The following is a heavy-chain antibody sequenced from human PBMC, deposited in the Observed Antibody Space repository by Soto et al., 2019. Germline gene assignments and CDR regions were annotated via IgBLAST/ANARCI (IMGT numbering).Heavy chain of an antibody. V-gene: IGHV3-15*01. D-gene: IGHD5-12*01. Sequence: EVQLVESGGGLVKPGGSLRLSCAASGFTFSNAWMTWVRQAPGKGLAWVGRVKSKTDGGTIDYAAPVKDRFTISRDDSKNTLYLQMNSLKTEATAVYYCIGTYSGSSMRFDYWGQGTLVTVSS. CDR2: VKSKTDGGTI. CDR3: IGTYSGSSMRFDY. CDR1: GFTFSNAW. J-gene: IGHJ4*02.